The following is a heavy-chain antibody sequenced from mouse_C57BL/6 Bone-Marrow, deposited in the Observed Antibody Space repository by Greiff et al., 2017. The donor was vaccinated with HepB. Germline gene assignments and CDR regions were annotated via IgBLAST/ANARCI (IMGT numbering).Heavy chain of an antibody. CDR3: ARHEDPLYGNRHYFDY. J-gene: IGHJ2*01. D-gene: IGHD2-1*01. V-gene: IGHV1-62-2*01. Sequence: VKLQQSGAELVKPGASVKLSCKASGYTFTEYTIHWVKQRSGQGLEWIGWFYPGSGSIKYNEKFKDKATLTADKSSSTVYMELSRLTSEDSAVYFCARHEDPLYGNRHYFDYWGQGTTLTVSS. CDR2: FYPGSGSI. CDR1: GYTFTEYT.